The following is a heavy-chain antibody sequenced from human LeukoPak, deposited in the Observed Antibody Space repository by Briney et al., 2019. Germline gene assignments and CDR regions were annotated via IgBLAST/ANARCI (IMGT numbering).Heavy chain of an antibody. D-gene: IGHD2-15*01. CDR3: VRSIGYSQIVDL. CDR1: GYNFANFW. CDR2: VYPRDSDT. Sequence: GESLKISCKGSGYNFANFWIGWVRQKPGKGLEWMGVVYPRDSDTTYGPSFEGQVTMSVDKSISTAYLQWSSLQASDTASYFCVRSIGYSQIVDLWGQGALVTVSS. J-gene: IGHJ5*02. V-gene: IGHV5-51*01.